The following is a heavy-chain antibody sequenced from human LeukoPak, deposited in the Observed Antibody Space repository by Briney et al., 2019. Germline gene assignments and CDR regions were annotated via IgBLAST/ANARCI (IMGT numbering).Heavy chain of an antibody. CDR3: ARGSYYYDSSGSESDY. Sequence: GESLKISCKGSGYSFTSYWIGWVRQMPGKGLEWMGIIYPGDSDTRYSPSFQGQVTISADKSISTAYLQWSSLKASDTAMYYCARGSYYYDSSGSESDYWGQGTLVTVSS. CDR2: IYPGDSDT. CDR1: GYSFTSYW. V-gene: IGHV5-51*01. D-gene: IGHD3-22*01. J-gene: IGHJ4*02.